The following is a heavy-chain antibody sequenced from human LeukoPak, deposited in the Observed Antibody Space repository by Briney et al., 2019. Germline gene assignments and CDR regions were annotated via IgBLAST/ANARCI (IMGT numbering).Heavy chain of an antibody. J-gene: IGHJ3*02. CDR3: ARLMTRHQDAFDI. CDR2: IYYSGST. D-gene: IGHD2-21*02. Sequence: SETLSLTSTVSGGSISGYYRSWVRQTPRKGLEWIGYIYYSGSTNNTPSLKSRVTISVDTSKNQYSLKLSSVTAADTAVYDCARLMTRHQDAFDIWGQGTMVTVSS. CDR1: GGSISGYY. V-gene: IGHV4-59*08.